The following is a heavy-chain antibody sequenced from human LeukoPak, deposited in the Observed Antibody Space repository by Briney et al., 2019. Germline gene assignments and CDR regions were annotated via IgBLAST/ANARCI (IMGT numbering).Heavy chain of an antibody. Sequence: SETLSLTCAVYGGSFSGYYWSWIRQPPGKGLEWIGEINHSGSTNYNPSLKSRVTISVDTSKNQFSLKLSSVTAADTAVYYCARGRFPGYCSCTSCYRPKGDAFDIWGQGIMVTVSS. CDR2: INHSGST. CDR3: ARGRFPGYCSCTSCYRPKGDAFDI. V-gene: IGHV4-34*01. J-gene: IGHJ3*02. D-gene: IGHD2-2*01. CDR1: GGSFSGYY.